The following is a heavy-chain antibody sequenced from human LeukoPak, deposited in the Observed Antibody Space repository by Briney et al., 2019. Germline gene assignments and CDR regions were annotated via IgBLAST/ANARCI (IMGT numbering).Heavy chain of an antibody. CDR1: GFTFSRYD. J-gene: IGHJ3*01. CDR2: ISSSSSSI. CDR3: ARRFDL. V-gene: IGHV3-48*02. Sequence: GGSLRLSCEASGFTFSRYDMSWVRQAPGKGLEWVSYISSSSSSIYYADSVKGRFTISRDNAKNSLYLQMNSLRDEDTAVYYCARRFDLWGHGTMVTVSS.